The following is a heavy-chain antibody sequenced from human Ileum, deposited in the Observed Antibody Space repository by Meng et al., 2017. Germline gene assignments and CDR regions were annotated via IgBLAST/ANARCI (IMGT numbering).Heavy chain of an antibody. Sequence: VQLQVSGPGLVRPSDTLSLICTVSGGSVSRAGYQWGWIRQPPGKGLEWIGYASTNYNPSLKSRVTISLDTSRNQFSLSLSSVTAADTAVYYCARDHMGSLDYWGQGILVTVSS. CDR2: AST. V-gene: IGHV4-61*08. D-gene: IGHD1-26*01. CDR3: ARDHMGSLDY. CDR1: GGSVSRAGYQ. J-gene: IGHJ4*02.